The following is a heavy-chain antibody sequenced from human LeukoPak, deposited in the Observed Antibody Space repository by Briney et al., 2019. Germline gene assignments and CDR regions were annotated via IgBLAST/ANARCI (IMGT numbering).Heavy chain of an antibody. J-gene: IGHJ4*02. D-gene: IGHD6-6*01. CDR1: GYSISSGYY. V-gene: IGHV4-38-2*02. CDR3: AGDGSRTYSSSSDF. CDR2: IYHSGST. Sequence: PSETLSLTCTVSGYSISSGYYWGWIRQPPGKGLEWIGSIYHSGSTYYNPSLKSRVTISVDTSKNQFSLKLSSVTAADTAVYYCAGDGSRTYSSSSDFWGQGTLVTVSS.